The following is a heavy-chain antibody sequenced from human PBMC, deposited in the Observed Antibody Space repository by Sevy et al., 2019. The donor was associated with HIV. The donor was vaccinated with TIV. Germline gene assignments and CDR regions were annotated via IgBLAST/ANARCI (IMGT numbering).Heavy chain of an antibody. CDR1: GGSMSSDNYY. J-gene: IGHJ4*02. CDR2: VSYSGSS. V-gene: IGHV4-30-4*01. CDR3: AREERQRRQFDT. Sequence: SETLSLTCSVSGGSMSSDNYYWTWIRQPPEKGLEWIGYVSYSGSSYLNPSLKSRLLISVDPDRNQFSLELTFVTAADTAVYYCAREERQRRQFDTWGQGILVTVSS.